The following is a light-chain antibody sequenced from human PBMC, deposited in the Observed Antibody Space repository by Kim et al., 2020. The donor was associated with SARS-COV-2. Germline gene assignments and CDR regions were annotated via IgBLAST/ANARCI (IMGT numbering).Light chain of an antibody. J-gene: IGLJ3*02. Sequence: GQRVTISCSGNSSNVGTTYVYWYQHLPGTAPKLLIARDDRRPSGVPDRFSGSKSGTSASLAISGLRSEDEAHYYCASWDDDLNGWLFGGGTQLTVL. V-gene: IGLV1-47*01. CDR2: RDD. CDR3: ASWDDDLNGWL. CDR1: SSNVGTTY.